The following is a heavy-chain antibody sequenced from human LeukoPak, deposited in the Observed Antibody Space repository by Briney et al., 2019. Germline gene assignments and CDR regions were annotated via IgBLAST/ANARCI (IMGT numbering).Heavy chain of an antibody. CDR1: GVSVGSAGYY. V-gene: IGHV4-61*08. CDR2: MYYSGNS. J-gene: IGHJ4*02. D-gene: IGHD5-18*01. Sequence: PSETLSLTCTVSGVSVGSAGYYWTWIRQPPGKGLEWIGYMYYSGNSNYNPFLKSRVTMSLDPSKNRFSLKLSSVTAADTAVYYCARGYSYGYFDYWGQGTLVTVSS. CDR3: ARGYSYGYFDY.